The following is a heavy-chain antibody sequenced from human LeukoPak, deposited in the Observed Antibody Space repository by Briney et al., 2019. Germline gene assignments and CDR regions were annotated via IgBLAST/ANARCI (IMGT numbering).Heavy chain of an antibody. CDR3: AREALLRDTGFDP. Sequence: AASVKVSCKASGYTFTSYDINWVRQATGQGLEWMGWMNPNSGNTGYAQKFQGRVAMTTDTSTSTAYMELRSLRSDDTAVYYCAREALLRDTGFDPWGQGTLVTVSS. J-gene: IGHJ5*02. CDR1: GYTFTSYD. D-gene: IGHD5-18*01. V-gene: IGHV1-8*01. CDR2: MNPNSGNT.